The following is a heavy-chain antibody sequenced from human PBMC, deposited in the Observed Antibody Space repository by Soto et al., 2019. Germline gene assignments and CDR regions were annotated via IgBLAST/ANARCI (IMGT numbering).Heavy chain of an antibody. V-gene: IGHV3-7*01. CDR1: GFICNDYG. CDR3: ARASETF. D-gene: IGHD3-16*01. Sequence: GGSLRLCCAGSGFICNDYGMSWARQAPGKGLEWVATIKEDGSEKYYVDSVKGRFSISRDNARNSLYLQMNSLRAEDTAVYYCARASETFWGRGTLVTVSS. CDR2: IKEDGSEK. J-gene: IGHJ4*02.